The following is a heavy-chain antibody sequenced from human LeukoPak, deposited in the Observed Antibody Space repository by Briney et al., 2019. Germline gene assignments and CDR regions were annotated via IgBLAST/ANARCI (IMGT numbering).Heavy chain of an antibody. J-gene: IGHJ4*02. CDR3: ATTIVVIVYFDY. CDR1: GYSISSGYY. CDR2: IYHSGST. Sequence: SETLSLTCAVSGYSISSGYYWGWIRQPPGKGLEWIGSIYHSGSTYYNPSLKSRVTISVDTSKNQFSLKLSSVTAADTAVYYCATTIVVIVYFDYWGQGTLVTVSS. V-gene: IGHV4-38-2*01. D-gene: IGHD3-16*02.